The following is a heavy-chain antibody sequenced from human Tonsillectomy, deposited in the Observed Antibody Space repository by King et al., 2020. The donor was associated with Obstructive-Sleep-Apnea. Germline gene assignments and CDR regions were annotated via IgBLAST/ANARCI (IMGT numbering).Heavy chain of an antibody. D-gene: IGHD5-12*01. J-gene: IGHJ4*02. CDR1: GGSISSRSYY. Sequence: QLQESGPGLVRPSETLSLTCTVSGGSISSRSYYWGWIRQPPGKGLEGVGSIYFSGSTNYNPSLKSRVTISVDPSKNQFSLRLSSVTAADTAVYYCAREGRYTGYDFDWGQGTLVTVSS. CDR2: IYFSGST. CDR3: AREGRYTGYDFD. V-gene: IGHV4-39*07.